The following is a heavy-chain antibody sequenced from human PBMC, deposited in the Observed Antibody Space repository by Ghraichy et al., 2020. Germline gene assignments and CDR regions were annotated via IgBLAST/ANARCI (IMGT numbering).Heavy chain of an antibody. D-gene: IGHD6-13*01. CDR2: ISGSGGST. Sequence: GGSLRLSCAASGFTFSSYAMSWVRQAPRKGLEWVSAISGSGGSTYYADSVKGRFTISRDNSKNTLYLQMNSLRAEDTAVYYCAKDLLSRLAAAPDYWGQGTLVTVSS. CDR3: AKDLLSRLAAAPDY. V-gene: IGHV3-23*01. CDR1: GFTFSSYA. J-gene: IGHJ4*02.